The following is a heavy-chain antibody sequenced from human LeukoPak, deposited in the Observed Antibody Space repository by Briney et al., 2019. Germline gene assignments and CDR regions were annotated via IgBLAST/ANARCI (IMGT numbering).Heavy chain of an antibody. CDR2: MYYSGTT. J-gene: IGHJ5*02. CDR1: GDSMSGYY. CDR3: ARHDNYPGFGRGFDP. V-gene: IGHV4-59*08. D-gene: IGHD1-14*01. Sequence: PSETLSLTCSVSGDSMSGYYWSWIRQPPGKGLEWIGYMYYSGTTNYNPSLKSRVTISADTSKSHFSLKLYSVTAADTAVYYCARHDNYPGFGRGFDPWGQGFLVTVTS.